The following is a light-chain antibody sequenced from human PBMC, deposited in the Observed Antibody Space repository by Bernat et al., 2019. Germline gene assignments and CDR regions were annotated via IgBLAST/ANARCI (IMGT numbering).Light chain of an antibody. CDR2: DAS. CDR3: QQRTNWPLT. V-gene: IGKV3-11*01. CDR1: QSVSIY. Sequence: EIVLTRSPATLSLSPGERATLSCRASQSVSIYLAWYQQKPGQAPRLLIYDASNRATGIPARFSGSGSGTDFTLTISSLEPEDFAVYYCQQRTNWPLTFGGGTKVGIK. J-gene: IGKJ4*01.